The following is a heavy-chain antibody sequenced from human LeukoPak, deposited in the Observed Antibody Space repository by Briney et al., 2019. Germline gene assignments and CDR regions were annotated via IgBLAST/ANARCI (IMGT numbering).Heavy chain of an antibody. Sequence: PSETLSLTCTVAGGSISSYYWSWIRQPPGKGLEYIGYIYYSGSTNYNPSLKSRLTISVDTSKNQFSLKLSSVTAADTAVYYCARETSQKGAHYMDVWGKGTTVTISS. J-gene: IGHJ6*03. CDR2: IYYSGST. V-gene: IGHV4-59*01. CDR1: GGSISSYY. CDR3: ARETSQKGAHYMDV. D-gene: IGHD3-16*01.